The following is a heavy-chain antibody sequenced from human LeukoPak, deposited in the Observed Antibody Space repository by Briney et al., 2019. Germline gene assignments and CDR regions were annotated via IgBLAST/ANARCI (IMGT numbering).Heavy chain of an antibody. J-gene: IGHJ4*02. CDR3: AKSHYYGSGSYDY. CDR1: GFTFSSHA. Sequence: GGSLRLSCAASGFTFSSHAMSWVRQAPGKGLEWVSSISISGGSTYYADSVKGRFTISRDNSKNTLYLQMTSLRPEDTGVYYCAKSHYYGSGSYDYWGQGTLVTVSS. CDR2: ISISGGST. D-gene: IGHD3-10*01. V-gene: IGHV3-23*01.